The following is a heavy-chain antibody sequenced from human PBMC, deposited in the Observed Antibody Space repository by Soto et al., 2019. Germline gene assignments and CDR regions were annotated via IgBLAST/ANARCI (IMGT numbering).Heavy chain of an antibody. J-gene: IGHJ4*02. CDR2: ISYDGSNK. CDR1: GFTFSSYA. CDR3: ARDQGWGSYRYTGKDY. V-gene: IGHV3-30-3*01. Sequence: GGSLRLSCAASGFTFSSYAMHWVRQAPGKGLEWVAVISYDGSNKYYADSVKGRFTISRDNSKNTLYLQMNSLRAEDTAVYYCARDQGWGSYRYTGKDYWGQGTLVTVSS. D-gene: IGHD3-16*02.